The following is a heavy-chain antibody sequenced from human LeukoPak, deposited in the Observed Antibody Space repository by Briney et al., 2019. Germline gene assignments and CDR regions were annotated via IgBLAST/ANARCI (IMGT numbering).Heavy chain of an antibody. D-gene: IGHD3-10*01. V-gene: IGHV3-48*01. Sequence: PGGSLRLSCAASGFTFSSYSMNWVRQAPGKGLEWVSYISSTSSTIYYADSVKGRFTISRDNAKNSLYLQMNSLRAEDTAVYYCARLGSTSQRNAFDFWGQGTMVTVSS. CDR3: ARLGSTSQRNAFDF. J-gene: IGHJ3*01. CDR1: GFTFSSYS. CDR2: ISSTSSTI.